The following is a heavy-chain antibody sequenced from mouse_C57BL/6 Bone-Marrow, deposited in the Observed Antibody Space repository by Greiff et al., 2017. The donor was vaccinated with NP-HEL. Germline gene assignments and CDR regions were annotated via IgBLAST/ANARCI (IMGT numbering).Heavy chain of an antibody. CDR1: GYSFTSYY. D-gene: IGHD1-1*01. CDR2: IYPGSGNT. V-gene: IGHV1-66*01. J-gene: IGHJ3*01. Sequence: QVQLQQSGPELVKPGASVKISCKASGYSFTSYYIHWVKQRPGQGLEWIGWIYPGSGNTKYNEKFKGKATLTADTSSSTAYMQLSSLTSEDSAVYYCARKEDTAWFAYWGQGTLVTVSA. CDR3: ARKEDTAWFAY.